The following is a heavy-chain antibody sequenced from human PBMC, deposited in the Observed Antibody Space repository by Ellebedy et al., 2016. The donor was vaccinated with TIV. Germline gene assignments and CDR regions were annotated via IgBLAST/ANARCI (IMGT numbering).Heavy chain of an antibody. J-gene: IGHJ4*02. CDR3: VRAVAALGSF. Sequence: GESLKISXAASGFSLRDYCMNWVRQAPGKGLEWVANINQNGSQIYYMDSVKGRFTLSRDNSKSSVSLQMDSLRAEDTAVYYCVRAVAALGSFWGQGTLVTVSS. V-gene: IGHV3-7*01. D-gene: IGHD6-25*01. CDR2: INQNGSQI. CDR1: GFSLRDYC.